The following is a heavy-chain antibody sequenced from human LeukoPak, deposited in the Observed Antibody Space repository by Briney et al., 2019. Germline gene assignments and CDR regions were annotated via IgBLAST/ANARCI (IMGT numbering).Heavy chain of an antibody. J-gene: IGHJ6*03. V-gene: IGHV1-8*01. CDR2: MNPNSGNK. CDR1: GYTFTSYD. Sequence: GASVKVSCKASGYTFTSYDINWVRQAPGQGLEWMGWMNPNSGNKGYAQKLQGRVTMTRNTSISTAYMELRSLRSEDTAVYYCARGNYGDYDLYYYYYYYMDVWGKGTTVTVSS. CDR3: ARGNYGDYDLYYYYYYYMDV. D-gene: IGHD4-17*01.